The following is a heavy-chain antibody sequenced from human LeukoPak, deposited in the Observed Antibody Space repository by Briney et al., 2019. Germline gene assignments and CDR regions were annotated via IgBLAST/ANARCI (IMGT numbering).Heavy chain of an antibody. CDR2: ILLNFGTG. V-gene: IGHV1-69*05. Sequence: ASVKLSCNASGGGFSIYAISWVRKPPGPGLGWMGRILLNFGTGNYAQPFLGRGTITTVDSTSTAYMVLSSLRSEDTGVYYCAREGGYNSQNDYWGQGTLVPVSS. CDR3: AREGGYNSQNDY. D-gene: IGHD5-24*01. J-gene: IGHJ4*02. CDR1: GGGFSIYA.